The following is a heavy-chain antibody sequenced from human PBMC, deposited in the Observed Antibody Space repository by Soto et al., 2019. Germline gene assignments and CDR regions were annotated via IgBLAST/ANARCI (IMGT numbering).Heavy chain of an antibody. V-gene: IGHV3-21*01. CDR3: AGLSVDLANDP. CDR2: ISSSSSYI. CDR1: GFTFSSYG. J-gene: IGHJ5*02. Sequence: GALRLSCAASGFTFSSYGMNWVRQAPGKGLEWVSSISSSSSYIYYADSVKGRFTISRDNAKNSLYLQMNSLRAEDTAVYYCAGLSVDLANDPWGQGTLVTVSS. D-gene: IGHD3-16*02.